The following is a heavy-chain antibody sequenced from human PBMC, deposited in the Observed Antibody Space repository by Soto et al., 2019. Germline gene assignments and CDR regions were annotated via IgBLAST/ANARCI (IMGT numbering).Heavy chain of an antibody. CDR1: GYTFTSYE. V-gene: IGHV1-8*01. CDR3: ARAGKDCSSTSCYRDNWFDP. D-gene: IGHD2-2*01. CDR2: MNPNSGNT. Sequence: QVQLVQSGAEVKKPGASVKVSCKASGYTFTSYEINWVRQATGQGLEWMGWMNPNSGNTGYAQKFQGRVTMTRNTSISTAYMELSSLRSEDTAVYYCARAGKDCSSTSCYRDNWFDPWGQGTLVTVSS. J-gene: IGHJ5*02.